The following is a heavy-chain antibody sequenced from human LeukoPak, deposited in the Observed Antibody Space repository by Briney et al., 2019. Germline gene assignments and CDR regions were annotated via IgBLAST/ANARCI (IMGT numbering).Heavy chain of an antibody. CDR3: ARGTGIADY. CDR2: IYYSVST. D-gene: IGHD2-21*01. Sequence: SETLSLTCTVSGGSISDYYWNWIRQPPGKGLEWIGYIYYSVSTNYNPSLKSRVTISVDTSKNHFSLKLSSVTAADMAVYYCARGTGIADYWGQGTLVTVSS. V-gene: IGHV4-59*01. J-gene: IGHJ4*02. CDR1: GGSISDYY.